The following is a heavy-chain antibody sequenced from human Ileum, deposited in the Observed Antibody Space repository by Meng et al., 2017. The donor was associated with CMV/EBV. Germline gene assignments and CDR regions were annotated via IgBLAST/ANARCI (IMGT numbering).Heavy chain of an antibody. Sequence: LSGAASGLTFSKWWMHWVRQAPGKGLVWVSRIKTDGSYTTYADSVKGRFTISRDNAKNTLYLQMNSLRVEDTAVYYCVGGGSGYMDYWGQGTLVTVSS. D-gene: IGHD5-12*01. V-gene: IGHV3-74*03. CDR3: VGGGSGYMDY. CDR2: IKTDGSYT. CDR1: GLTFSKWW. J-gene: IGHJ4*02.